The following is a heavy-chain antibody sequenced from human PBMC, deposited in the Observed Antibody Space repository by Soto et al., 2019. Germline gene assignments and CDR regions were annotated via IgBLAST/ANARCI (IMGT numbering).Heavy chain of an antibody. Sequence: GGSLRLSCAASGFTFSSYAMSWVRQAPGKGLEWVSAISGSGGSTYYADSVKGRFTISRDNSKNTLYLQMNSLRAEDTAVYYCAKDPGHHYDFWSGSGLGYMDVWGKGTTVTVSS. D-gene: IGHD3-3*01. CDR2: ISGSGGST. J-gene: IGHJ6*03. CDR1: GFTFSSYA. V-gene: IGHV3-23*01. CDR3: AKDPGHHYDFWSGSGLGYMDV.